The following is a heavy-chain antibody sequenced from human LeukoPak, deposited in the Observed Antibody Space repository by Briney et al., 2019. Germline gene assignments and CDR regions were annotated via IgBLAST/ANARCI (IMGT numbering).Heavy chain of an antibody. CDR3: ARDHYDSSGYPHYYFDY. D-gene: IGHD3-22*01. CDR1: GGTFSSYA. CDR2: ISPIFGTA. V-gene: IGHV1-69*13. J-gene: IGHJ4*02. Sequence: ASLNVSCKASGGTFSSYAIRWVRQAPGQGLEWMGGISPIFGTANYAQKFQGRVTITADESTSTAYMELSSLRSEDTAVYYCARDHYDSSGYPHYYFDYWGQGTLVTVSS.